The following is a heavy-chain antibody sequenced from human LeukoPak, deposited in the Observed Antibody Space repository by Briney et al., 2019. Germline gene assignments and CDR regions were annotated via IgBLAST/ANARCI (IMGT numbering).Heavy chain of an antibody. CDR3: ARDREYSSSSARPSDAFDI. CDR2: IIPIFGTA. Sequence: ASVKVPCKASGGTFSSYAISWVRQAPGQGLEWMGGIIPIFGTANYAQKFQGRVTITADKSTSTAYMELSSLRSEDTAVYYCARDREYSSSSARPSDAFDIWGQGTMVTVSS. J-gene: IGHJ3*02. D-gene: IGHD6-6*01. V-gene: IGHV1-69*06. CDR1: GGTFSSYA.